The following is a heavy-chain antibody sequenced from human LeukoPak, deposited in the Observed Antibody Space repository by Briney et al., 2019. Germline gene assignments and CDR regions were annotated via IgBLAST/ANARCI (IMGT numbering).Heavy chain of an antibody. J-gene: IGHJ4*02. Sequence: GGSLRLSCAASGFTFSSYSMNWVRQAPGKGLEWVSSISSSSSYIYYADPVKGRFTISRDNAKNSLYLQMNSLRAEDTAVYYCARDYLTYSSSWYDYWGQGTLVTVSS. CDR2: ISSSSSYI. CDR1: GFTFSSYS. D-gene: IGHD6-13*01. V-gene: IGHV3-21*01. CDR3: ARDYLTYSSSWYDY.